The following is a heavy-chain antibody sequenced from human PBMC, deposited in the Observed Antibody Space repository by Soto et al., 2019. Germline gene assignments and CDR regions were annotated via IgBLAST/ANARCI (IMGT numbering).Heavy chain of an antibody. D-gene: IGHD3-22*01. CDR3: ARSLYYYDSSGYFWDDY. CDR2: ISAYNGNT. Sequence: QVQLVQSGAEVKKPGASVKVSCKASGYTFTSYGISWVRQAPGQGLEWMGWISAYNGNTNYAQELQGRVTMTTDTSTSTAYMELRSLRSDDTAVYYCARSLYYYDSSGYFWDDYWGQGTLVTVSS. CDR1: GYTFTSYG. V-gene: IGHV1-18*01. J-gene: IGHJ4*02.